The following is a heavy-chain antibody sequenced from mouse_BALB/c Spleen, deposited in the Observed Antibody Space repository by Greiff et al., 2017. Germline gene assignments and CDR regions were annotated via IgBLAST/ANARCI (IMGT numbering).Heavy chain of an antibody. CDR1: GFNIKDYY. CDR3: ALITTVVAKGY. CDR2: IDPENGNT. V-gene: IGHV14-1*02. Sequence: VQLQQSGAELVRPGALVKLSCKASGFNIKDYYMHWVKQRPEQGLEWIGWIDPENGNTIYDPKFQGKASITADTSSNTAYLQRSSLTSEDTAVYYCALITTVVAKGYWGQGTTLTVSS. J-gene: IGHJ2*01. D-gene: IGHD1-1*01.